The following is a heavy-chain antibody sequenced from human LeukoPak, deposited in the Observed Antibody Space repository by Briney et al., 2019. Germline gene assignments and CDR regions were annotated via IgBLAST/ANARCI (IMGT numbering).Heavy chain of an antibody. V-gene: IGHV3-23*01. CDR1: GFTFSSYG. CDR3: AKGTERYSKNFDY. D-gene: IGHD3-9*01. Sequence: GGTLRLSCAASGFTFSSYGMSWVRQAPGKGLEWVSTISGSGGSTYYADSVKGRFTISRDNSKNTLYLQMNSLRVEDTAVYYCAKGTERYSKNFDYWGQGILVSVSS. CDR2: ISGSGGST. J-gene: IGHJ4*02.